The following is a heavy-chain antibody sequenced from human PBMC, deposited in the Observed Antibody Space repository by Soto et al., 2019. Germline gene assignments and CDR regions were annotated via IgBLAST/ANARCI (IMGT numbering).Heavy chain of an antibody. D-gene: IGHD7-27*01. CDR1: GFTFSSYG. CDR3: AKDQYSGDDY. Sequence: QVQLVESGGGVVQPGRSLRLSCAASGFTFSSYGMHWVRQAPGKWLEWVAVISYDGSNKYYADSVKGQFTISRDNSKNTLYLQMNSLRAEDTAVYYCAKDQYSGDDYWGQGTLVTVSS. J-gene: IGHJ4*02. CDR2: ISYDGSNK. V-gene: IGHV3-30*18.